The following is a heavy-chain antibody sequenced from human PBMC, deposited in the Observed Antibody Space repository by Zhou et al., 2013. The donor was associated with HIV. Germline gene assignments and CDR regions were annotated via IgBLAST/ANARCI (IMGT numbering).Heavy chain of an antibody. CDR2: INPNNGGT. Sequence: QVQVVQSGAEVKKPGASVKVSCQASGYTFTRYDISWVRQAPGQGLEWMGWINPNNGGTNHAQNFQGRVTMTGDTSINTAYMEVTRLRYDDTAVYYCARGKGDYGSSSWYYGMDVWGQGTTGHRLL. D-gene: IGHD6-6*01. CDR3: ARGKGDYGSSSWYYGMDV. J-gene: IGHJ6*02. V-gene: IGHV1-2*02. CDR1: GYTFTRYD.